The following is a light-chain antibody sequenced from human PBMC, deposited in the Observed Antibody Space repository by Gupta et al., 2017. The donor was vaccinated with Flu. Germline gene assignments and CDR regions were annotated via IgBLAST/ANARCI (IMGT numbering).Light chain of an antibody. Sequence: NSNIGINYVSCYQQLPGAAPKLIIYKGNHRPSGGPDRCSGSKFGAAAALAISGRRSEDEAEYYCATWDDSLSAVVFGGGTKLTVL. CDR2: KGN. V-gene: IGLV1-47*01. J-gene: IGLJ2*01. CDR3: ATWDDSLSAVV. CDR1: NSNIGINY.